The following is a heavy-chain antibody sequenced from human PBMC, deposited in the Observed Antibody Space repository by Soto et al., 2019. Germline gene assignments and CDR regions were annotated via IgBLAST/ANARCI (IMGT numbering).Heavy chain of an antibody. CDR1: GFTFSSYA. CDR2: INGGGDST. CDR3: ARGWTFDL. V-gene: IGHV3-23*01. D-gene: IGHD1-1*01. J-gene: IGHJ4*02. Sequence: EVLLLESGGGLVQPGGSLRLSCAASGFTFSSYAMSWVRQAPGKGLEWVSGINGGGDSTYFADSVRGRFTISRDNSKNTLVLQMNRLRAEDTAVYYCARGWTFDLWGQGTLVTVSS.